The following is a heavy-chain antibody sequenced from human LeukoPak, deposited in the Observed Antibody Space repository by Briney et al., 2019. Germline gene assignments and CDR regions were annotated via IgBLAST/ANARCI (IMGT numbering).Heavy chain of an antibody. D-gene: IGHD3-10*01. J-gene: IGHJ6*03. CDR2: ISGSGGGT. CDR3: AKSAVPGPPGYMDV. Sequence: GGSLRLSCAASGFTFSNTWMAWARQAPGKGLEWVSAISGSGGGTYYGDSVKGRFTISRDNSKNTLYLQMNSLRAEDTAVYYCAKSAVPGPPGYMDVWGKGTAVTVSS. CDR1: GFTFSNTW. V-gene: IGHV3-23*01.